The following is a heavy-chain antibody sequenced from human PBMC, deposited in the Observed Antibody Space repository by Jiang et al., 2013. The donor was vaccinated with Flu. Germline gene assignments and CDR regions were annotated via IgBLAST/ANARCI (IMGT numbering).Heavy chain of an antibody. V-gene: IGHV5-51*01. D-gene: IGHD2-15*01. J-gene: IGHJ4*02. Sequence: VRQMPGKGLEWMGIIYPADSDTRYSPSFQGQVTISADKSISTAYLQWSSLKASDTAMYYCARRMGYCSGGSCYSDYWGQGTLVTVSS. CDR2: IYPADSDT. CDR3: ARRMGYCSGGSCYSDY.